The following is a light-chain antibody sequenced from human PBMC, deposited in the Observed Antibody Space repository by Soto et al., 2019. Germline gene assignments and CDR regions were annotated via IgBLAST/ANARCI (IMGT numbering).Light chain of an antibody. Sequence: DIQMTQSPSSLSASVGDRVTITCRASQSISSYLNWYQKKPGKAPKLLIYAASSLQSGVPSRFSGSGSGTDFTLTISSLQPEEFAVYYCQQYNNWPRTVGHGTKVDIK. CDR3: QQYNNWPRT. CDR1: QSISSY. CDR2: AAS. J-gene: IGKJ1*01. V-gene: IGKV1-39*01.